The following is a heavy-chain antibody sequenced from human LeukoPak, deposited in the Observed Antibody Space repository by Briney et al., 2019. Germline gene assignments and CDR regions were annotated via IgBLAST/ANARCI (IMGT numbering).Heavy chain of an antibody. Sequence: GSLRLSCAASGFTVSTYRMSWVRQAPGKGLQWVSAINPTDDTTYYADSVKGRFTISRDDSKNTLYLQMNSLRAEDTAVYYCARDLGYCTNGVCHTRFDYWGQGTLVAVSS. CDR2: INPTDDTT. CDR1: GFTVSTYR. V-gene: IGHV3-23*01. J-gene: IGHJ4*02. CDR3: ARDLGYCTNGVCHTRFDY. D-gene: IGHD2-8*01.